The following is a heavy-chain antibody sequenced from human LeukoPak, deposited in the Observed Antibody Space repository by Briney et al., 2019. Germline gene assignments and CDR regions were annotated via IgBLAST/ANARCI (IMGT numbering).Heavy chain of an antibody. Sequence: GGSLRLSCAASGFTFSSYGMHWVRQAPGKGLEWVAVISYDGSNKYYADSVKGRFTISRDNSKNTLYLQMNSLRAEDTAVYYCAKDSSGAFDIWGQGTMVTVSS. CDR3: AKDSSGAFDI. J-gene: IGHJ3*02. V-gene: IGHV3-30*18. CDR2: ISYDGSNK. D-gene: IGHD3-22*01. CDR1: GFTFSSYG.